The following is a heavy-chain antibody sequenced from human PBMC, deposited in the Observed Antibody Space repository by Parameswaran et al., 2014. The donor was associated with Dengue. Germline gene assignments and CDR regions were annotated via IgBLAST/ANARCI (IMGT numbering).Heavy chain of an antibody. CDR2: INPYSGVT. CDR3: ANIQLWLGPFDY. V-gene: IGHV1-2*02. J-gene: IGHJ4*02. D-gene: IGHD5-18*01. CDR1: GYSFTDYY. Sequence: PGASVKVSCKASGYSFTDYYMHWLRQAPGQGLEWMGWINPYSGVTNYAQKFQGRVTMTRDTSINTAYMELSRLRSDDTAVYHCANIQLWLGPFDYWGRGTLVTVSS.